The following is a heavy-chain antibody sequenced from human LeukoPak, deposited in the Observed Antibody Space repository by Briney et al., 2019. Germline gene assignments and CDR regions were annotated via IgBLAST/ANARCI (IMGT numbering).Heavy chain of an antibody. V-gene: IGHV4-4*02. CDR3: AGLVGRYSSGLYYYYFDY. Sequence: SETLSLTCTVSGDSINSLDLWSWVRQPPGKGLEWIGEMYLSGTTHSNPSVKSRVTISIDKSKNQFFLNLNSVTAAGTAVYYCAGLVGRYSSGLYYYYFDYWGQGTLVTVSS. J-gene: IGHJ4*02. D-gene: IGHD3-22*01. CDR1: GDSINSLDL. CDR2: MYLSGTT.